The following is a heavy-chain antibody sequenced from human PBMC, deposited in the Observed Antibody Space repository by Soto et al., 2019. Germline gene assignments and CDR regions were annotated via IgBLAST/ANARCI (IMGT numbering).Heavy chain of an antibody. CDR1: GGSISSSTFY. J-gene: IGHJ5*02. CDR3: ARQFRFGRRLQVSVDH. CDR2: IDYSGNT. Sequence: QLQLQESGPRLVKAAETLSLNCTVSGGSISSSTFYWGWIRQPPGRGLEWVGSIDYSGNTYYNASLRSRVIVSVDTSKNQFSLKLNSATAADTAVYYCARQFRFGRRLQVSVDHWGQGILVTVSS. V-gene: IGHV4-39*01. D-gene: IGHD3-16*01.